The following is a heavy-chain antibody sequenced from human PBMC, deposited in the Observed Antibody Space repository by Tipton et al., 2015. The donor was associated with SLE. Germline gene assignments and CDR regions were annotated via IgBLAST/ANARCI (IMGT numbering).Heavy chain of an antibody. D-gene: IGHD6-19*01. CDR2: ISAYNGNT. J-gene: IGHJ4*02. CDR3: ARGTSVGGSFDF. Sequence: QLVQSGAEVKKPGASVKVSCKASGYTFTSYGISWVRQAPGQGLEWMGWISAYNGNTKYAQNFQGRVTLTTDTSTSTAYMELRSLRNDDTVVYYCARGTSVGGSFDFWVQGTLVTVSS. V-gene: IGHV1-18*01. CDR1: GYTFTSYG.